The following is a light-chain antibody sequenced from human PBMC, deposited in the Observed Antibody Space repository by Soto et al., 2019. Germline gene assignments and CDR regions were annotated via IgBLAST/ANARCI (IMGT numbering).Light chain of an antibody. V-gene: IGKV1-5*01. CDR3: QQLHDYPIT. CDR2: AAS. J-gene: IGKJ5*01. Sequence: DIPMTQSPYTLSASVGDRVTLTCRASQSINAWLAWYQQKPGKAPKLLIYAASSLQSGVPSRFSGSGSGTDFTLTISSLQPEDFATYYCQQLHDYPITFGQGTRLEIK. CDR1: QSINAW.